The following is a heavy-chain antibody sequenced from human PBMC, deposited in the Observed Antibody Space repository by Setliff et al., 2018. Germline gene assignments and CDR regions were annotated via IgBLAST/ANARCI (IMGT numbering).Heavy chain of an antibody. CDR1: GFTFSTYD. J-gene: IGHJ4*02. Sequence: SGGSLRLSCAASGFTFSTYDMSWVRQAPGKGLEWVSAISGSGGSTYYADSVKGRFTISRDNSKNTLYLQMNSLRAEDTAVYYCAKDFRDLGYSDYWGQGTVVTVSS. CDR2: ISGSGGST. CDR3: AKDFRDLGYSDY. V-gene: IGHV3-23*01.